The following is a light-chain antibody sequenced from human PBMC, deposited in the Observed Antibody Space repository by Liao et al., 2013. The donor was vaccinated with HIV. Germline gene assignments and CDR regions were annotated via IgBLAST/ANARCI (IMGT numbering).Light chain of an antibody. Sequence: SYVLTQPPSVSVAPGKTARITCGGNNIGSKSVHWYQQKPGQAPVLVIYYDNDRPSGIPERFSGSNSGNTATLTVSRVEAGDEADYYCQVWDTSSDHHVVFGGGTKLTVL. J-gene: IGLJ2*01. V-gene: IGLV3-21*01. CDR2: YDN. CDR1: NIGSKS. CDR3: QVWDTSSDHHVV.